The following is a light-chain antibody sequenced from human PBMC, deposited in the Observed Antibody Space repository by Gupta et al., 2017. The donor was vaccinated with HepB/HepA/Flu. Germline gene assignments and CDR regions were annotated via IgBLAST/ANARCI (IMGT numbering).Light chain of an antibody. V-gene: IGLV2-14*03. CDR1: SSDVGGYKY. CDR2: DVS. Sequence: QSPLTLPAPVSGSPGQSLPTSCTGGSSDVGGYKYVSWYQQHPGKAPKLMIYDVSNRPSGVSNRFSGSKSGNTASLTISGLQPEDEAEYYCSSYTSSGTLGVFGTGTKVTVL. CDR3: SSYTSSGTLGV. J-gene: IGLJ1*01.